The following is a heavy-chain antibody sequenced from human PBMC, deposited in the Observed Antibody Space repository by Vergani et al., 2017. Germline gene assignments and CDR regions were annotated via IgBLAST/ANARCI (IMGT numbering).Heavy chain of an antibody. Sequence: QVQLVQSGAEVKKPGASVKVSCKASGYTFTGYYMHWVRQAPGQGLEWMGWINPNSGGTNYAQKFQGRVTMTRDTSISTAYMELSRLRSDDTAVYYCARVVGATPRAGPADVWGQGTTVTVSS. CDR2: INPNSGGT. CDR3: ARVVGATPRAGPADV. V-gene: IGHV1-2*02. CDR1: GYTFTGYY. D-gene: IGHD1-26*01. J-gene: IGHJ6*02.